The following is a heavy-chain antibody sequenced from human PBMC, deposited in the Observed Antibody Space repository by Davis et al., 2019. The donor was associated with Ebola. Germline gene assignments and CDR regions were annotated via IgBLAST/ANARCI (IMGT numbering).Heavy chain of an antibody. Sequence: GESLKISCKGSGYTFTNYWIAWVRQMPGKGLEWMGIIYPGDSDTRYSPSFQGQVTISADKSISTAYLQWSSLKASDTAMYYCARHFFYSSSSGDYYMDVWGKGTTVTVSS. CDR1: GYTFTNYW. J-gene: IGHJ6*03. CDR2: IYPGDSDT. CDR3: ARHFFYSSSSGDYYMDV. D-gene: IGHD6-6*01. V-gene: IGHV5-51*01.